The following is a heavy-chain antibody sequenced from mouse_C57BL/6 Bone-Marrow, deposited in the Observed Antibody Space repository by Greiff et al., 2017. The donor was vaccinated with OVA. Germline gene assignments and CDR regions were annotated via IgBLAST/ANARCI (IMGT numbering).Heavy chain of an antibody. Sequence: VQLQESGPELVKPGASVKISCKASGYAFSSSWMNWVKQRPGKGLEWIGRIYPGDGDTNYNVKFKGKATLTADKSSSTAYMHLSSLTSEDSAVYFCLTAQGFAYWGQGTLVTVSA. CDR2: IYPGDGDT. D-gene: IGHD3-2*02. CDR1: GYAFSSSW. J-gene: IGHJ3*01. CDR3: LTAQGFAY. V-gene: IGHV1-82*01.